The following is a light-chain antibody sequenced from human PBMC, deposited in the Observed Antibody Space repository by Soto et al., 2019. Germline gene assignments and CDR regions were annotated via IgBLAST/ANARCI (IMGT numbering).Light chain of an antibody. CDR1: QSVSSN. J-gene: IGKJ4*01. V-gene: IGKV3-15*01. CDR3: QQYNNWPPRALT. CDR2: GAS. Sequence: EIVMTQSPATLSVSPGERATLSCRASQSVSSNLAWYQQKPGQAPRLLIYGASTSATGTPARFSGSGSGTEFTLPISSLQSEDFAVYYCQQYNNWPPRALTFGGGTKVEIK.